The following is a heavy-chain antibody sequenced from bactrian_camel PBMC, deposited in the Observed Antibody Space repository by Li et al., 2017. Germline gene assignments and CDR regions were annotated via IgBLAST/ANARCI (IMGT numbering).Heavy chain of an antibody. J-gene: IGHJ4*01. V-gene: IGHV3S1*01. CDR1: KHTIGTYC. Sequence: HVQLVESGGGSVQPGGSLRLSCSVSKHTIGTYCMGWFRQVSGKEREWVAAIHTGSGGTYYADSVKGRFTFSQDNGKNTVYLQLNNLTTEDTAIYYCAKDEGWTLDYAETQGTQVTVS. D-gene: IGHD4*01. CDR2: IHTGSGGT.